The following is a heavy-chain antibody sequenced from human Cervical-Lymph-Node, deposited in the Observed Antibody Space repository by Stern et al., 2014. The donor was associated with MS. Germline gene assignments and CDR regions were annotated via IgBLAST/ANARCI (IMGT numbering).Heavy chain of an antibody. Sequence: MQLVESGAEVKKPGASVKVSCKASGYTFTSHYMHLVRQAPGQGLELVGIINPSGDGASYAQKFQGRVTMTRDTSTSTVYMELSSLRSEDTAVYYCASGTGSKRPTGNYWGQGTLVTVSS. J-gene: IGHJ4*02. D-gene: IGHD3/OR15-3a*01. V-gene: IGHV1-46*01. CDR3: ASGTGSKRPTGNY. CDR1: GYTFTSHY. CDR2: INPSGDGA.